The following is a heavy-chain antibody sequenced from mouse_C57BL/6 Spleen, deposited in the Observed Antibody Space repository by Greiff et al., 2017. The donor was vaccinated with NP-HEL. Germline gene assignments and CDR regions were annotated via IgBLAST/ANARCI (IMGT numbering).Heavy chain of an antibody. CDR1: GYSFTGYF. V-gene: IGHV1-20*01. CDR3: ARGITTVVADTYFDY. J-gene: IGHJ2*01. D-gene: IGHD1-1*01. Sequence: VQLQQSGPELVKPGDSVKISCKASGYSFTGYFMNWVMQSHGKSLEWIGRINPYNGDTFYNQKFKGKATLTVDKSSSTAHMELRSLTSEDSAVYYCARGITTVVADTYFDYWGQGTTLTVSS. CDR2: INPYNGDT.